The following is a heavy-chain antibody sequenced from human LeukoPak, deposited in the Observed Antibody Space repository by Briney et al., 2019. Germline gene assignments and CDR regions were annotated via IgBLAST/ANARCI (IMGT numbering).Heavy chain of an antibody. CDR2: SSSSSSYI. Sequence: PGGSLRLSCAASGFTFSSYSMNWVRQAPGKGLEWVSSSSSSSSYIYYADSVKGRFTISRDNAKNSLYLQMNSLRAEDTAVYYCARPTDSRGYYGFDYWGQGTLVTVSS. CDR1: GFTFSSYS. D-gene: IGHD3-22*01. V-gene: IGHV3-21*01. CDR3: ARPTDSRGYYGFDY. J-gene: IGHJ4*02.